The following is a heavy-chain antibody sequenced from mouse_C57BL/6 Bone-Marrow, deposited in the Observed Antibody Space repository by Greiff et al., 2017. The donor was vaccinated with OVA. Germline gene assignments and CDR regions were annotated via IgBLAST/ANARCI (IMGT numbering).Heavy chain of an antibody. CDR3: ARDPDYSKDFDY. CDR1: GYSITSGYY. Sequence: ESGPGLVKPSQSLSLTCSVTGYSITSGYYWNWIRQFPGNKLEWMGYISYDGSNNYNPSLKNRISITRDTSKNQFFLKLNSVTTEDTATYYCARDPDYSKDFDYWGQGTTLTVSS. V-gene: IGHV3-6*01. J-gene: IGHJ2*01. D-gene: IGHD2-5*01. CDR2: ISYDGSN.